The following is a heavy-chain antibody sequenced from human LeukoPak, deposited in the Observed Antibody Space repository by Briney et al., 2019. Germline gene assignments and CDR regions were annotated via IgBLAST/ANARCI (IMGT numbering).Heavy chain of an antibody. CDR1: GFTFSSYS. CDR2: ISSSSSYI. V-gene: IGHV3-21*01. Sequence: PGGSLGLSCAASGFTFSSYSMNWVRQAPGKGLEWVSSISSSSSYIYYADSVKGRFTISRDNAKNSLYLQMNSLRAEDTAVYYCASLLDRSWPFDYWGQGTLVTVSS. J-gene: IGHJ4*02. CDR3: ASLLDRSWPFDY. D-gene: IGHD6-13*01.